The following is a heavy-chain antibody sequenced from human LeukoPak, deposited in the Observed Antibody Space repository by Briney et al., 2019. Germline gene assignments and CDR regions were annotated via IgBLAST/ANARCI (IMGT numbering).Heavy chain of an antibody. V-gene: IGHV1-69*05. CDR2: IIPISGIA. CDR1: GDTFSTYG. Sequence: GASVKVSCKASGDTFSTYGLSWVRQAPGHGLEWMGRIIPISGIANYAQKFQDRVTINTDESTSTVYMELSSLRSEDTAVYYCARDLYYYDSGGPDYWGQGTLVSVSS. J-gene: IGHJ4*02. CDR3: ARDLYYYDSGGPDY. D-gene: IGHD3-22*01.